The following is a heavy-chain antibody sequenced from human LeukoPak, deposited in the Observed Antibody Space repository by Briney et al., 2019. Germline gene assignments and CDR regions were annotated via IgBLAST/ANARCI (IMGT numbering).Heavy chain of an antibody. CDR2: ISGSGGST. CDR1: GFTVSSNY. D-gene: IGHD1-26*01. CDR3: AKYSGSSYRYNSDY. J-gene: IGHJ4*02. V-gene: IGHV3-23*01. Sequence: PGGSLRLSCAASGFTVSSNYMSWVRQAPGKGLEWVSTISGSGGSTYYADSVKGRFTISRDNSKNTLYLQMNSLRAEDTAVYYCAKYSGSSYRYNSDYWGQGTLVTVSS.